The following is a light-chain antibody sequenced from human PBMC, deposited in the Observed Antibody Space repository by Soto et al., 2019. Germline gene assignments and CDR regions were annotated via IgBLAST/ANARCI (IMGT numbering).Light chain of an antibody. CDR1: SSNIGANFD. CDR3: QSYDSSLRAYV. Sequence: QSALTQPPSVSGAPGQTVTISCTGSSSNIGANFDVAWFQHLPGSAPKVLIYGNTNRPSGVPARFSGSKSGTSASLAITGLQADDEADYYCQSYDSSLRAYVFGSGTKLTVL. V-gene: IGLV1-40*01. J-gene: IGLJ1*01. CDR2: GNT.